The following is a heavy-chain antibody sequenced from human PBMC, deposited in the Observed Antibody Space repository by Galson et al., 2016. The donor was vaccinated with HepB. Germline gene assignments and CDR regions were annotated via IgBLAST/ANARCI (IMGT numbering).Heavy chain of an antibody. CDR2: IGGSGGST. Sequence: SLRLSCAASGFTFRSYGMSWVRQAPGKGLEWVSNIGGSGGSTHYAESVKGRITISRDNAKNSLYLQMHSLGAEDTAVYYCARPPEGGRRYFDLWGQGTLVTVSS. D-gene: IGHD1-1*01. CDR1: GFTFRSYG. CDR3: ARPPEGGRRYFDL. J-gene: IGHJ5*02. V-gene: IGHV3-23*01.